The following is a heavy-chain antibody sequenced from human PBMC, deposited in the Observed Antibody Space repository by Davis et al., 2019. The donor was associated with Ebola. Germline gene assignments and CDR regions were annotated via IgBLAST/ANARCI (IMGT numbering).Heavy chain of an antibody. CDR2: ITGSGAAT. D-gene: IGHD1-26*01. CDR3: AIRGSSRSFDY. CDR1: GFTFSSSA. V-gene: IGHV3-23*01. J-gene: IGHJ4*02. Sequence: GESLKISCAASGFTFSSSAMSWVRQAPGKGLEWVSAITGSGAATDYTDSVKGRFTISRDNSKNTLYLQMNNLRAEDTAMYYCAIRGSSRSFDYWGQGTLVTVSS.